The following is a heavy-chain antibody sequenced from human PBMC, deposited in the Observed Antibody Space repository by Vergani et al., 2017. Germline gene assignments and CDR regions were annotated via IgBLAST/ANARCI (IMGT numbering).Heavy chain of an antibody. D-gene: IGHD3-16*01. V-gene: IGHV3-30*18. CDR2: ISYDGSNK. Sequence: QVQLVESGGGVVQPGRSLRLSCAASGFTFSSYGMHWVRQAPGKGLEWVAVISYDGSNKYYADSVKGRFTISRDNSKNTLYLQMNSLRAEDTAVSYCAKDWGGADYYYMDVWGKGTTVTVSS. J-gene: IGHJ6*03. CDR3: AKDWGGADYYYMDV. CDR1: GFTFSSYG.